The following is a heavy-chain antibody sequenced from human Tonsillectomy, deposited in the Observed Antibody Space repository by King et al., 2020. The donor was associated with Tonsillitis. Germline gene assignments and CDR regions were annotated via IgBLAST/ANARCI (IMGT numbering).Heavy chain of an antibody. CDR3: ARENVFRYFDWCFDY. CDR1: GGSISSYY. J-gene: IGHJ4*02. CDR2: IYYSGST. D-gene: IGHD3-9*01. Sequence: QLQESGPGLVKPSETLSLTCTVSGGSISSYYWSWIRQPPGKGLEWIGYIYYSGSTNYNPSLKSRVTISVDTSKNQFSLKLSSVTAADTAVYYCARENVFRYFDWCFDYWGQGTLVTVSS. V-gene: IGHV4-59*01.